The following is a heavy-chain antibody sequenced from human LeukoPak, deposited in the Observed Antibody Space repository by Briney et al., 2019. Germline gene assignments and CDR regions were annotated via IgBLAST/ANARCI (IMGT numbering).Heavy chain of an antibody. CDR2: INHSGST. V-gene: IGHV4-39*07. J-gene: IGHJ4*02. CDR1: GGSISSGNHF. CDR3: ASGGYQLLYFVRKFDY. D-gene: IGHD2-2*02. Sequence: SETLSLTCTVSGGSISSGNHFWSWIRQHPGKGLEWIGEINHSGSTNYNPSLKSRVTISVDTSKNQFSLKLSSVTAADTAVYYCASGGYQLLYFVRKFDYWGQGTLVTVSS.